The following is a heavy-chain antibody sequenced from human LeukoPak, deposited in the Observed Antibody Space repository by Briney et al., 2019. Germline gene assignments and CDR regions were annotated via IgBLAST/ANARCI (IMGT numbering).Heavy chain of an antibody. CDR3: AKPPDCSSTSCYPYYYYGMDV. Sequence: GGALRLSCAASGFTFSSSAMNWVRQAPGQGLGWVSAITTSGGTTYYADSVRSRFTISRDNPKNTLYLQMHSLRAEDTAVYYCAKPPDCSSTSCYPYYYYGMDVWGQGTTVTVSS. CDR2: ITTSGGTT. D-gene: IGHD2-2*01. V-gene: IGHV3-23*01. J-gene: IGHJ6*02. CDR1: GFTFSSSA.